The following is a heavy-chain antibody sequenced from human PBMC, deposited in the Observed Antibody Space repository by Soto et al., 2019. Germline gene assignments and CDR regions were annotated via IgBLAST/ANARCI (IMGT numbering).Heavy chain of an antibody. CDR3: ARDRNDILTGYYTYYFDY. CDR1: GDSVSSNSAA. V-gene: IGHV6-1*01. D-gene: IGHD3-9*01. CDR2: TYYRSKWYN. Sequence: SQTLSLTCAISGDSVSSNSAAWNWNKQSPSRGLEWLGRTYYRSKWYNDYAVSVKSRITINPDTSKNQFSPQLNSVTPEDTAVYYCARDRNDILTGYYTYYFDYWGQGTLVTVSS. J-gene: IGHJ4*02.